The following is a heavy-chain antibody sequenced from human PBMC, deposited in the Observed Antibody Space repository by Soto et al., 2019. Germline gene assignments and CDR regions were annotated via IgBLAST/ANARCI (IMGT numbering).Heavy chain of an antibody. Sequence: EVQLLESGGGLVQPGGSLRLSCAASGFTFSSYAMSWVRQAPGKGLEWVSAISGSGGSTYYADSVKGRFTISRDNSKNTLYLQMNSLRAEDTAVYYCAKDLSIGYYSSTSCSPPYYYYYGMDVWGQGTTVTVSS. CDR3: AKDLSIGYYSSTSCSPPYYYYYGMDV. V-gene: IGHV3-23*01. J-gene: IGHJ6*02. D-gene: IGHD2-2*01. CDR2: ISGSGGST. CDR1: GFTFSSYA.